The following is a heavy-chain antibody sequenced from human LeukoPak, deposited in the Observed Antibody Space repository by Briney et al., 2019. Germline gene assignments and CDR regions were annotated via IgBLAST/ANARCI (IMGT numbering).Heavy chain of an antibody. CDR3: ATARDRYYYDSSGYYLRWFDP. CDR1: GYTLTELS. Sequence: ASVKVSCKVSGYTLTELSMHWVRRAPGKGLEWMGGFDPEDGETIYAQKFQGRVTMTEDTSTDTAYMELSSLRSEDTAVYYCATARDRYYYDSSGYYLRWFDPWGQGTLVTVSS. D-gene: IGHD3-22*01. J-gene: IGHJ5*02. V-gene: IGHV1-24*01. CDR2: FDPEDGET.